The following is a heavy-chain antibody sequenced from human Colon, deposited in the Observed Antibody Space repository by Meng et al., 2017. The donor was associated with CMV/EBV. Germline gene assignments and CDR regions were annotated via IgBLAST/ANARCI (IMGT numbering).Heavy chain of an antibody. CDR1: GFSFNDYS. J-gene: IGHJ5*02. CDR3: VRTPAAATGWFDP. D-gene: IGHD6-13*01. CDR2: ISSSGRTI. Sequence: GESLKISCAASGFSFNDYSMSWTRQAPGKGLEWISYISSSGRTIYYADSVRGRFTISRDNARNSLFLQMNTLRADDTAVYYCVRTPAAATGWFDPWGQGTLVTVSS. V-gene: IGHV3-11*01.